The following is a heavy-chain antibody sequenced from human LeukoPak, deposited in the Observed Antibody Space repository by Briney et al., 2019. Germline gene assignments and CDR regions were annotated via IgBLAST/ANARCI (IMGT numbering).Heavy chain of an antibody. CDR1: GGLISISTYY. CDR3: ARVGFSKWFDP. Sequence: SETLSLTCTVSGGLISISTYYWGWIRQPPGKGLEWIGSIYYSGTTHYNPSLKSRVTIAVDTSKNQFSLKLISVTAADTAVYYCARVGFSKWFDPWGQGTLVTVSS. CDR2: IYYSGTT. V-gene: IGHV4-39*07. D-gene: IGHD3-10*01. J-gene: IGHJ5*02.